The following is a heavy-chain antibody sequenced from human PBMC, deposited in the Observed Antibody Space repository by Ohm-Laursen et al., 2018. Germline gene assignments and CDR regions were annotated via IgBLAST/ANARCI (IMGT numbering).Heavy chain of an antibody. J-gene: IGHJ6*02. CDR3: AKDLLAAPDYYGMDV. CDR2: INWNSGDI. Sequence: SLRLSCSASGFTFGNYAMHWVRQAPGKGLEWVATINWNSGDIGYGDSVKGRFTISRDNARSSLDLQMNSLRVEDTALYYYAKDLLAAPDYYGMDVWGQGTTVTVSS. CDR1: GFTFGNYA. D-gene: IGHD6-13*01. V-gene: IGHV3-9*01.